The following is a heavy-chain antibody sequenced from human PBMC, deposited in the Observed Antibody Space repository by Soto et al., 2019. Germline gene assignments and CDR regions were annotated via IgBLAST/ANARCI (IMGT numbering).Heavy chain of an antibody. Sequence: EVQLLESGGDLVQPGGSLRLSCTASGFTLSNSAMAWVRQAPGKGLEWVSSITNNGAATYYTDSVTGRFSISKDTSKNTLHLQMNRLTVEDTAIYYCARDGSVGAVAACCFDPWGQGTLVTVSS. CDR2: ITNNGAAT. V-gene: IGHV3-23*01. J-gene: IGHJ5*02. CDR1: GFTLSNSA. D-gene: IGHD2-15*01. CDR3: ARDGSVGAVAACCFDP.